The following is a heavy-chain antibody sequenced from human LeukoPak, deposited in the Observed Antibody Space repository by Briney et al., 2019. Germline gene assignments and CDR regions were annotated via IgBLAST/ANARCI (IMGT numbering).Heavy chain of an antibody. V-gene: IGHV3-23*01. CDR1: GFTFSTFA. D-gene: IGHD6-13*01. Sequence: GGCLRLSCVASGFTFSTFAMNWVRLAPGKGLEWVSTISETGRSTYYADSVKGQFTISRDNAKNSLYLQMNSLRAEDTAVYYCALIDSSSWYLRYWGQGTLVTVSS. J-gene: IGHJ4*02. CDR2: ISETGRST. CDR3: ALIDSSSWYLRY.